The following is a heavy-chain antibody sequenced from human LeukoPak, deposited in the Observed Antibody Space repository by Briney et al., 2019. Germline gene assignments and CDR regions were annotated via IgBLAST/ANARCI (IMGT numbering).Heavy chain of an antibody. D-gene: IGHD5-24*01. CDR2: ISSSSSYI. V-gene: IGHV3-21*01. CDR3: AREGGEMATIYYYYYYMDV. CDR1: GFTFSSYS. Sequence: GGSLRLSCAASGFTFSSYSMNWVRQAPGKGLEWVSSISSSSSYIYYADSVKGRFTISRDNAKNSLYLQMNSLRAEDTAVYYCAREGGEMATIYYYYYYMDVWDKGTTVTVSS. J-gene: IGHJ6*03.